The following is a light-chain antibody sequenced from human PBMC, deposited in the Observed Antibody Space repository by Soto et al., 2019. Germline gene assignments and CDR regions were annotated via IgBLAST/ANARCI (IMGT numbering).Light chain of an antibody. J-gene: IGLJ3*02. Sequence: QLVLTQSPSASASLGASVKLTCTLSSGHSTYAISWHQQQPEKGPRYLMKLNSDGSHSKGDGIPDRFSGSSSGAERYLSISSLRSEDESAYYCQTWVTGPPWVFGGGTKLTVL. CDR3: QTWVTGPPWV. CDR1: SGHSTYA. CDR2: LNSDGSH. V-gene: IGLV4-69*01.